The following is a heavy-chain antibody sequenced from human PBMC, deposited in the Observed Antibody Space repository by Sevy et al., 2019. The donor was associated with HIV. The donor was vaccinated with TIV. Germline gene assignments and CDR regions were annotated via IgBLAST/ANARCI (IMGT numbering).Heavy chain of an antibody. Sequence: GGSLRLSCAASGFNFSSYAMHWVCQAPGKGLEWVAVISYDGSNKYYADSVKGRFTISRDNSKNTLYLQMNRLRAEDTAVYYCARSTVTTARNWYFDLWGRGSLVTVSS. CDR2: ISYDGSNK. CDR1: GFNFSSYA. V-gene: IGHV3-30-3*01. J-gene: IGHJ2*01. D-gene: IGHD4-17*01. CDR3: ARSTVTTARNWYFDL.